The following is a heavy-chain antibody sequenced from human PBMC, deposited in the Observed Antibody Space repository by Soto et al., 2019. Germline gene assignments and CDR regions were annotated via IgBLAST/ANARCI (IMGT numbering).Heavy chain of an antibody. CDR3: ARDRPDLIVVVPAATSSLASTVSNWFDP. D-gene: IGHD2-2*01. CDR1: GGTFSSYT. V-gene: IGHV1-69*04. Sequence: GASVKVSCKASGGTFSSYTISWVRQAPGQGLEWMGRIIPILGIANYAQKFQGRVTITADKSTSTAYMELSSLRSEDTAVYYCARDRPDLIVVVPAATSSLASTVSNWFDPWGQGTLVTVSS. J-gene: IGHJ5*02. CDR2: IIPILGIA.